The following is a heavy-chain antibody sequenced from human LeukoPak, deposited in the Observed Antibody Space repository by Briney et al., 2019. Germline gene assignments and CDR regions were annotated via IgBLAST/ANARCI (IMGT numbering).Heavy chain of an antibody. J-gene: IGHJ5*02. V-gene: IGHV3-21*01. CDR1: EFTFSSYS. CDR3: ARVGWTMVRGVPNWFDP. CDR2: ISSSSSYI. Sequence: PGGSPRLSCAASEFTFSSYSMNWVRQAPGKGLEWVSSISSSSSYIYYADSVKGRFTISRDNAKNSLYLQMNSLRAEDTAVYYCARVGWTMVRGVPNWFDPWGQGTLVTVSS. D-gene: IGHD3-10*01.